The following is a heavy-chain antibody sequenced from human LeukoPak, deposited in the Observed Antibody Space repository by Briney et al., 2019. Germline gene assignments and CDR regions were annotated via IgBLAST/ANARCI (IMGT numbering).Heavy chain of an antibody. CDR2: ISSSGSTI. V-gene: IGHV3-48*03. J-gene: IGHJ5*02. D-gene: IGHD2-15*01. Sequence: GGSLRLSCAASGFTFSSYEMNWVPQAPAKGLEWVSYISSSGSTIYYADSVKGRFTISRENAKNSLYLQMNSLRAEDAAVYYCARESSRFSTLRTWGQGTLVTVSS. CDR3: ARESSRFSTLRT. CDR1: GFTFSSYE.